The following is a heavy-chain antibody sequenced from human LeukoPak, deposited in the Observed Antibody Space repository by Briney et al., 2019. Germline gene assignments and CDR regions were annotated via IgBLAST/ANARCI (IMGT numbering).Heavy chain of an antibody. Sequence: KPSETLSLTCAVYGGSFSGYYWSWIRQPPGKGLEWIGEINHSGSTNYNPSLKSRVTISVDTSKNQFSLKLSSVTAADTAVYYCARRNVWFGELLFVDVWGKGTTVTISS. D-gene: IGHD3-10*01. CDR2: INHSGST. J-gene: IGHJ6*04. CDR3: ARRNVWFGELLFVDV. CDR1: GGSFSGYY. V-gene: IGHV4-34*01.